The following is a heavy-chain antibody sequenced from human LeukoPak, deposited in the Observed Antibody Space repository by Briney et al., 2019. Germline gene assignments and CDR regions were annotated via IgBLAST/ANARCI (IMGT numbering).Heavy chain of an antibody. CDR3: ARESVSQQKLLWSGFGGVDY. CDR1: GFTFSNYG. CDR2: MLSDGSKK. J-gene: IGHJ4*02. D-gene: IGHD3-10*01. V-gene: IGHV3-33*08. Sequence: TGRYLRLSCAASGFTFSNYGMHWVRQAPGKGREWVADMLSDGSKKYYADSVKGRFTISRDNSKNTLYLQMNSLRAEDTAVYYCARESVSQQKLLWSGFGGVDYWGQGTLVTVSS.